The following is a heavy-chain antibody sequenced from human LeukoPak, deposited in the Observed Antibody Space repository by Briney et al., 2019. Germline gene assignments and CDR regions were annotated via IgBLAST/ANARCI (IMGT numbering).Heavy chain of an antibody. CDR3: ARDLGYSYGKSLDI. J-gene: IGHJ3*02. V-gene: IGHV1-2*02. D-gene: IGHD5-18*01. CDR1: GYTFTGYY. CDR2: ISPNSGGT. Sequence: ASVKVSCKASGYTFTGYYMHWVRQAPGQGLEWMGWISPNSGGTNYAQKFQGRVTMTRDTSISTAYMELSRLRSDDTAVYYCARDLGYSYGKSLDIWGQGTMVTVSS.